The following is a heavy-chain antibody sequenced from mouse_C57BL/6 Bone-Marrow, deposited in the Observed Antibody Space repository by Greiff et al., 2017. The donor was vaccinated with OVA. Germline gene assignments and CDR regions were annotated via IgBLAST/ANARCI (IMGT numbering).Heavy chain of an antibody. Sequence: QVQLQQSGPGLVQPSQSLSITCTVSGFSLTSYGVHWVRQSPGKGLEWLGVIWSGGSTDYNAAFISRLSISKDNSKSQVFFKMNRLQADDTAIYYCARRNSYWYFDVWGTGTTVTVSS. CDR3: ARRNSYWYFDV. D-gene: IGHD5-1-1*01. CDR2: IWSGGST. CDR1: GFSLTSYG. V-gene: IGHV2-2*01. J-gene: IGHJ1*03.